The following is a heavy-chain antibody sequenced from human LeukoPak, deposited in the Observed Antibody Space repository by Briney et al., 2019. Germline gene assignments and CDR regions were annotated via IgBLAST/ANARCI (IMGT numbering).Heavy chain of an antibody. J-gene: IGHJ4*02. CDR2: ISSGGST. CDR1: RFTISSNY. Sequence: PGGSLRVSCAASRFTISSNYMSWVRQAPGKGLDWVSVISSGGSTYYSDSVKGRFTISRDNSKNTLYLQMNTLRAEDTAVYYCARGLYSSGWYFDYWGQGTLVTVSS. D-gene: IGHD6-19*01. CDR3: ARGLYSSGWYFDY. V-gene: IGHV3-66*01.